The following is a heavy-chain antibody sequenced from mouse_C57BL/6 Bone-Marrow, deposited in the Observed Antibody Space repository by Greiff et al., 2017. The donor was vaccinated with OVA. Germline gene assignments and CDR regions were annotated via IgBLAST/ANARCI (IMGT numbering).Heavy chain of an antibody. Sequence: QVQLQQSGPGLVQPSQSLSITCTVSGFSLTSYGVHWVRQSPGKGLEWLGVIWSGGSTDYNAAFISRLSISKDNSKSQVFFKMNSLQADDTAIYYCARNVGGYSPFAYWGQGTLVTVSA. CDR3: ARNVGGYSPFAY. CDR1: GFSLTSYG. D-gene: IGHD1-1*01. J-gene: IGHJ3*01. V-gene: IGHV2-2*01. CDR2: IWSGGST.